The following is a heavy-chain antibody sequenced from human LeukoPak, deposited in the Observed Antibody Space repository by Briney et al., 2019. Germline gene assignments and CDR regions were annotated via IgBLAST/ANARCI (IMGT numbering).Heavy chain of an antibody. D-gene: IGHD2-2*01. V-gene: IGHV1-69*13. Sequence: GASVKVSCRASGGTFSSYAISWVRQAPGQGLEWMGGIIPIFGTANYAQKLQGRVTITADESTSTAYMELSSLRSEDTAVYYCATACSSTSCYERDYYYYMDVWGKGTTVTVSS. CDR3: ATACSSTSCYERDYYYYMDV. J-gene: IGHJ6*03. CDR1: GGTFSSYA. CDR2: IIPIFGTA.